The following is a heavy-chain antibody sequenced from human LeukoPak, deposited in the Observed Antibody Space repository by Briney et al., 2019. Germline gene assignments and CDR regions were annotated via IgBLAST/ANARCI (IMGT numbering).Heavy chain of an antibody. Sequence: SETLSLTCAVDGGSFSGYYWGWIRQPPGKGLEWIGEINHSGSTNYHPSLKSRVTISVDTSKNQFSLKLSSVTAADTAVYYCARGRKQAAQYYFDYWGQGTLVTVSS. D-gene: IGHD6-6*01. CDR1: GGSFSGYY. CDR3: ARGRKQAAQYYFDY. V-gene: IGHV4-34*01. CDR2: INHSGST. J-gene: IGHJ4*02.